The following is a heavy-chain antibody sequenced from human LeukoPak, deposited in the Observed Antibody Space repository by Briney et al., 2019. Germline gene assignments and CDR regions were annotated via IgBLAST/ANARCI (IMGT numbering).Heavy chain of an antibody. V-gene: IGHV5-51*01. CDR3: ARRLAATRADY. CDR2: IYPGDSDT. Sequence: GESLKISCKGSGYGFTSYWIGWVRQMPGKGLEWMGVIYPGDSDTRYSPSFQGQVTMSADKSISTAYLQWSSLKASDTAMYYCARRLAATRADYWGQGTLFTVSS. J-gene: IGHJ4*02. D-gene: IGHD1-26*01. CDR1: GYGFTSYW.